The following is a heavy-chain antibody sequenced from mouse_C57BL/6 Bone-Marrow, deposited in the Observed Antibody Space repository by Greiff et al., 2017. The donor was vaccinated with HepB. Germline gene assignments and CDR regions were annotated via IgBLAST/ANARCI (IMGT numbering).Heavy chain of an antibody. CDR3: AREDYYGSSSYYYAMDY. J-gene: IGHJ4*01. CDR2: INPNYGTT. CDR1: GYSFTDYN. V-gene: IGHV1-39*01. Sequence: EVQGVESGPELVKPGASVKISCKASGYSFTDYNMNWVKQSNGKSLEWIGVINPNYGTTSYNQKFKGKATLTVDQSSSTAYMQLNSLTSEDSAVYYCAREDYYGSSSYYYAMDYWGQGTSVTVSS. D-gene: IGHD1-1*01.